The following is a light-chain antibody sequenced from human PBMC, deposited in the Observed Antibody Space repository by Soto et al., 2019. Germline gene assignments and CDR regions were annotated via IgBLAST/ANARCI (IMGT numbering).Light chain of an antibody. V-gene: IGKV1-5*03. J-gene: IGKJ1*01. Sequence: DIQMTQSPPTLSASVGDRVTITCRASQSISTWLAGYQQKPGKAPKLLIYKASSLESGVPSRFSGSGSGKEFTLTVSCLHPHDFASYCCRHYNCYSETFGQGTKVAIK. CDR3: RHYNCYSET. CDR2: KAS. CDR1: QSISTW.